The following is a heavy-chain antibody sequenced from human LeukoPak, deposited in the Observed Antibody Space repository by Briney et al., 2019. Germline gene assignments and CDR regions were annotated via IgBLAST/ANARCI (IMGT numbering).Heavy chain of an antibody. CDR3: ARERRTSRIITMIRKHDQKPSYYMDV. CDR1: GFTFSSYW. J-gene: IGHJ6*03. V-gene: IGHV3-23*01. Sequence: GGSLRLSCAASGFTFSSYWMSWVRQAPGKGLEWVSGISGSGASTYYADSVKGRFTISRDNSKNTLYLQMNSLRAEDTAVYYCARERRTSRIITMIRKHDQKPSYYMDVWGKGTTVTISS. D-gene: IGHD3-22*01. CDR2: ISGSGAST.